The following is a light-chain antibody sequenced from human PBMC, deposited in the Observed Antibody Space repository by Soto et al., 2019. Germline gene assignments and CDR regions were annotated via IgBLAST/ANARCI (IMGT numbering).Light chain of an antibody. CDR2: KAS. CDR3: QQYKTYAR. V-gene: IGKV1-5*03. J-gene: IGKJ1*01. Sequence: IQMTQSRSTLCASXGXXXXXTXRATQTISTSLAWYQQIPGRAPKLLIYKASILDTGVPSRFSGSGSGTEFTLTMCSLQSDDFATIYGQQYKTYARFGQGTKVDIK. CDR1: QTISTS.